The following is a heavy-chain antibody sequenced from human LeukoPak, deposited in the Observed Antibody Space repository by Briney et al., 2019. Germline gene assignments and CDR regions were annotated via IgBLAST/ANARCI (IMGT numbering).Heavy chain of an antibody. J-gene: IGHJ4*02. CDR1: GFSFTTYW. CDR2: IKQDGTEK. CDR3: ARDRITDFWSGYYTNYFDY. D-gene: IGHD3-3*01. V-gene: IGHV3-7*01. Sequence: GGSLRLSCAASGFSFTTYWMSWVRQAPGKGLEWVANIKQDGTEKYYVDSVKGRFTISRDNAKNSLFLQMNSLRAEDTAVYYCARDRITDFWSGYYTNYFDYWGQGTLVTVSS.